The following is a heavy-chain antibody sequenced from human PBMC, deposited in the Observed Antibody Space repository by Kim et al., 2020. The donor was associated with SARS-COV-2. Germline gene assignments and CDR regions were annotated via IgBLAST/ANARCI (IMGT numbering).Heavy chain of an antibody. CDR3: AKFLSGGMDV. CDR2: ISGTGGHT. Sequence: GGSLRLSCAASGFTFSSYAMTWVRQAPGKGLEWVSIISGTGGHTYYADSVKGRFTISRDNFKNTVYLQMNSLRAEETAIYYCAKFLSGGMDVWGQGTTVTVSS. CDR1: GFTFSSYA. D-gene: IGHD3-3*01. V-gene: IGHV3-23*01. J-gene: IGHJ6*02.